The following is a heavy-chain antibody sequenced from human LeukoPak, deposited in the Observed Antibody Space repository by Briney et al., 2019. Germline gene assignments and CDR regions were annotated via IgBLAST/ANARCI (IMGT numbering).Heavy chain of an antibody. Sequence: GGSLRLSCAASGLTFSSYGMHWVRQAPGKELEWAAVIWFDGSNKYYADSVKGRFTISRDNSNNTLFLQMNSLRAEDTAIYYCASGSVVRGVILDYWGQGTLVTVSS. CDR3: ASGSVVRGVILDY. V-gene: IGHV3-33*01. D-gene: IGHD3-10*01. J-gene: IGHJ4*02. CDR1: GLTFSSYG. CDR2: IWFDGSNK.